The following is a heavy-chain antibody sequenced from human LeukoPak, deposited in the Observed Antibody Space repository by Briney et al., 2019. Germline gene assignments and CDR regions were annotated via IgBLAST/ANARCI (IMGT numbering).Heavy chain of an antibody. Sequence: TPSETLSLTCTVSGVSISSTSYYWGWIRQPPGKGLEWIGSIYYSGSTYYNPSLKSRVTISVDTSKNQFSLKLSSVTAAETAVYYCARIRRGISNYWGQGTLVTVSS. D-gene: IGHD1-14*01. V-gene: IGHV4-39*01. CDR2: IYYSGST. CDR1: GVSISSTSYY. CDR3: ARIRRGISNY. J-gene: IGHJ4*02.